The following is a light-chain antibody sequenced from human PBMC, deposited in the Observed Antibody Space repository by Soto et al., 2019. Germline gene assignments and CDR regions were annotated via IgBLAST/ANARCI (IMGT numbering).Light chain of an antibody. J-gene: IGKJ5*01. CDR3: QQYGTSRHGT. Sequence: EIVLTQSPGTLSLSPGERATLSCRASQSVSSSYLAWYQHKPGQAPRLLIYVASSRATGIPDRFSGSGSGTDFTLTISRLEPEDFAVYYCQQYGTSRHGTFGQGTRLEIK. CDR2: VAS. V-gene: IGKV3-20*01. CDR1: QSVSSSY.